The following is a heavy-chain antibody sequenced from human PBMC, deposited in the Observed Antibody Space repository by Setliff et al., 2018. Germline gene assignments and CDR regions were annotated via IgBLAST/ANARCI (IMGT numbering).Heavy chain of an antibody. CDR3: ARRGLGYDFWSGYYTMYYFDY. CDR1: GGTFSSYA. D-gene: IGHD3-3*01. Sequence: ASVKVSCKASGGTFSSYAINWVRQATGQGLEWMGWMNPNSGNTGYAQKFQGRVTITRSTSISTAYMELSSLRSEDTAVYYCARRGLGYDFWSGYYTMYYFDYWGQGTLVTVSS. J-gene: IGHJ4*02. CDR2: MNPNSGNT. V-gene: IGHV1-8*03.